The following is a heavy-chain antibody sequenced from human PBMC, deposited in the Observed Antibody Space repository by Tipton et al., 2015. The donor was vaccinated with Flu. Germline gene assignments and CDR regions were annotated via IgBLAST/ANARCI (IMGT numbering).Heavy chain of an antibody. V-gene: IGHV1-69*09. CDR3: ARDKADYYDSSGYYQPFDY. Sequence: QVQLVQSGAEVKKPGSSVKVSCKASGGTFSSYAISWVRQAPGQGLEWMGRIIPILGIANYAQKFQGRVTITADKSTSTAYMELSSLRSEDTAVYYCARDKADYYDSSGYYQPFDYWGQGTLVPVSS. J-gene: IGHJ4*02. CDR1: GGTFSSYA. D-gene: IGHD3-22*01. CDR2: IIPILGIA.